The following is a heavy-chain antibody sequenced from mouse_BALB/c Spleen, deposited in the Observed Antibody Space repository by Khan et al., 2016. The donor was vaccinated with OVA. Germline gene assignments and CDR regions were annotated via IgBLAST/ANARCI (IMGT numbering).Heavy chain of an antibody. V-gene: IGHV3-2*02. CDR3: ARSVTITTVVATDFDY. J-gene: IGHJ2*01. CDR2: ISYSGRT. D-gene: IGHD1-1*01. Sequence: EVQLQESGPGLVKPSQSLSLTCTVTGYSITSDYAWNWIRQFPGNKLEWMGYISYSGRTSYNPSLKSRISITRDTSKNQFFLQLNSVTTEDTATYYCARSVTITTVVATDFDYWGQGPTLTVSS. CDR1: GYSITSDYA.